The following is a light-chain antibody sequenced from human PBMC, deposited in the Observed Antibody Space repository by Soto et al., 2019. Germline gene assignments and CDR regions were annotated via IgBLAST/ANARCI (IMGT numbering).Light chain of an antibody. J-gene: IGKJ4*01. Sequence: DIQMTQFPLSLSASVGDRVTITCRASQTIRSHLNWYQQKPREAPKVVIYATSTLQSGVPSRFNRSVSWTDFTLSISSLQPEDFATYNCQQTYRTPLTFGGGTKVEIK. CDR2: ATS. CDR3: QQTYRTPLT. V-gene: IGKV1-39*01. CDR1: QTIRSH.